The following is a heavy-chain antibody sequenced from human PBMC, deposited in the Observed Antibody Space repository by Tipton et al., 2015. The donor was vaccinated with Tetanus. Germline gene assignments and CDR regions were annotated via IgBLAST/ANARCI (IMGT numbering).Heavy chain of an antibody. Sequence: SLRLSCAVSGLTFSTSGYHWVRQAPGKGLETVAAISYDGTKKDYADSMKGRCSISRDNSKSTLYLQMNSLTLEDTAVYYCARAPGLLIDLWGQGTLVRVSS. D-gene: IGHD3-10*01. CDR3: ARAPGLLIDL. V-gene: IGHV3-30*03. J-gene: IGHJ5*02. CDR2: ISYDGTKK. CDR1: GLTFSTSG.